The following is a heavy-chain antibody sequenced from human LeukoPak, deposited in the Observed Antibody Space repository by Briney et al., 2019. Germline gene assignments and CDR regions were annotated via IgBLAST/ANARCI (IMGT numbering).Heavy chain of an antibody. D-gene: IGHD6-19*01. CDR3: ASYSSGWTGAPDF. V-gene: IGHV5-51*01. CDR2: IYPGDSDT. CDR1: GYSFTSYW. J-gene: IGHJ4*02. Sequence: PGESLQISCQGSGYSFTSYWIGWVRQLPGKGLEWMGIIYPGDSDTRYSPSFQGQVTISADKSISTAYLQWSSLKASDTAMYYCASYSSGWTGAPDFWGQGTLVTVSS.